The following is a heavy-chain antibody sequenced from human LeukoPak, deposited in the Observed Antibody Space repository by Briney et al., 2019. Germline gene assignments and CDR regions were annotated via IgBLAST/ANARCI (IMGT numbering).Heavy chain of an antibody. D-gene: IGHD5-18*01. CDR3: ARAGGYTGLYAFDI. CDR2: ISSSSSTI. V-gene: IGHV3-48*04. CDR1: GFTFSSYS. J-gene: IGHJ3*02. Sequence: GGSLRLSCAASGFTFSSYSMNWVRQAPGKGLEWVSYISSSSSTIYYADSVKGRFTISRDNAKNSLYLQMNSLRAEDTAVYYCARAGGYTGLYAFDIWGQGTMVTVSS.